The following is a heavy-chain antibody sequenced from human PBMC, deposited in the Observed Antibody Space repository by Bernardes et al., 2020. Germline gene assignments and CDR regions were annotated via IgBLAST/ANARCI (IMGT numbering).Heavy chain of an antibody. D-gene: IGHD6-19*01. CDR2: VTPKSGNS. Sequence: ASVKVSCKTSGYTFTSSDINWVRQATGQGLEWMGWVTPKSGNSGYAQKFQGRVTMTRDTSIDTAYMELNSLTSEDTAIYYCTRGDVRGWGGSEYWGQGTLVTFSS. V-gene: IGHV1-8*02. CDR3: TRGDVRGWGGSEY. J-gene: IGHJ4*02. CDR1: GYTFTSSD.